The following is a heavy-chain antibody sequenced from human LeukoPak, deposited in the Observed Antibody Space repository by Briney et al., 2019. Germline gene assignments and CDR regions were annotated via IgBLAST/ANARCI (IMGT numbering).Heavy chain of an antibody. Sequence: SETLSLTCTVSGASISSYYWSWIRQPPGKGLEWVGYIYYSGSTNYNPSRKSRVNISVDTSKNQCSLTLSSVTAADTAVYYCARDREYQLHYYSGMDVWGKGTAVTVSS. V-gene: IGHV4-59*01. CDR2: IYYSGST. D-gene: IGHD2-2*01. J-gene: IGHJ6*04. CDR3: ARDREYQLHYYSGMDV. CDR1: GASISSYY.